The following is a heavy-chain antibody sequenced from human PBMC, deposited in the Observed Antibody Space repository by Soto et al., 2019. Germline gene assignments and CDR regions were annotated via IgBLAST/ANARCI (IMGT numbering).Heavy chain of an antibody. J-gene: IGHJ4*02. Sequence: GGSLRLSCAASGFTFSMYWMHWVRQVPGKGPEWVSRINDDGISTNYADSVGGRFTISRDNAKNTLYLQMNALRVEDTAVYYCTRGPRSTSTATGAFWGQGTLVTVSS. D-gene: IGHD2-15*01. CDR1: GFTFSMYW. CDR2: INDDGIST. V-gene: IGHV3-74*01. CDR3: TRGPRSTSTATGAF.